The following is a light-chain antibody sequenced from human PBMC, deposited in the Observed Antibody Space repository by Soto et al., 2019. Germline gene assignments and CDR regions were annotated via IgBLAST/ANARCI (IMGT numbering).Light chain of an antibody. CDR1: SSDVGAYKY. Sequence: QSALTQPASVSGSPGQSVTISCTGTSSDVGAYKYVSWYQKHPGKAPKLMIYGVSNRPSGVSNRFSGSKSGNTAFLTISVLQPEDEADYYCSSFTGPPTLDVFGTGTKVTVL. V-gene: IGLV2-14*03. CDR3: SSFTGPPTLDV. CDR2: GVS. J-gene: IGLJ1*01.